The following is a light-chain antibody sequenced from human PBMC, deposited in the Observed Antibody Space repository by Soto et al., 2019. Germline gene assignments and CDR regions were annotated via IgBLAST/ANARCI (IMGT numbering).Light chain of an antibody. CDR3: QQYGSSPGT. CDR1: QSVSSSY. Sequence: EIVLTQSPGTLSLSPGERATLSCRASQSVSSSYLAWYQQKPGQAPRLLIYGASSRATGIPDRFSGSGSGTDFTLTISRLKPEDFAVYYCQQYGSSPGTFGGGTKVEIK. V-gene: IGKV3-20*01. J-gene: IGKJ4*01. CDR2: GAS.